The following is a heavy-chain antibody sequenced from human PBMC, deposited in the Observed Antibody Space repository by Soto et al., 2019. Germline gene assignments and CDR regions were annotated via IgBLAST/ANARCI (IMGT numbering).Heavy chain of an antibody. J-gene: IGHJ1*01. D-gene: IGHD3-10*01. CDR3: ARRRGNYPITEFLQY. CDR2: INPNNGGT. CDR1: GYTFIGYY. Sequence: QVQLVQSGAEVKRPGASVKVSCDTSGYTFIGYYVHWVRQVPGQGLEWMGWINPNNGGTKYAQRFQGRLTMTRDTSINTAYMELSRLTTDDTAVYYCARRRGNYPITEFLQYWGQGTLITVSS. V-gene: IGHV1-2*02.